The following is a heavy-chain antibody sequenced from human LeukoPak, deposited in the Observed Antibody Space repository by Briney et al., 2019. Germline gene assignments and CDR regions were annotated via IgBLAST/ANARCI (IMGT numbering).Heavy chain of an antibody. CDR1: GGSISSYY. CDR3: ARGLDYDYVWGSYPNVAFDI. D-gene: IGHD3-16*02. Sequence: SETLSLTCTVSGGSISSYYWSWIRQPPGKGLEWIGYIYYSGGTNYNPSLKSRVTISVDTSKNQFSLKLSSVTAADTAVYYCARGLDYDYVWGSYPNVAFDIWGQGTMVTVSS. V-gene: IGHV4-59*01. CDR2: IYYSGGT. J-gene: IGHJ3*02.